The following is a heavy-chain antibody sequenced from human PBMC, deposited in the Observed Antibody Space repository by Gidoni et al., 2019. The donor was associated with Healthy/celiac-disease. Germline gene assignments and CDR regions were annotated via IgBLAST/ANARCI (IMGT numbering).Heavy chain of an antibody. CDR3: ARPRVYGGTFDY. CDR1: GYSISSGYY. V-gene: IGHV4-38-2*01. J-gene: IGHJ4*02. Sequence: QVQLQESGPGLVKPSETLSLTCAVSGYSISSGYYWGWIRQPPGEGLEWIGSISHSGSTYYSPSLKSRVTISVDTSMNQFSLNLSSVTAADTAVYYCARPRVYGGTFDYWGQGTLVTVSS. CDR2: ISHSGST. D-gene: IGHD4-17*01.